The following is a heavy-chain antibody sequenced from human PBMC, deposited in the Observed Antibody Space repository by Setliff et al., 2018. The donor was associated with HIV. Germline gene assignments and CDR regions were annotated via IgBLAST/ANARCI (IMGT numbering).Heavy chain of an antibody. Sequence: SETLSLTCTVSDGSVRSSSYYWGWIRQPPGKGLEWIGSIYYSGSAYYNPSLKSRVTISVDTSKNQFSLKLNSVTAADTAVFYCARHRVITGSFDYWGQGTLVTVSS. CDR2: IYYSGSA. CDR1: DGSVRSSSYY. D-gene: IGHD3-10*01. V-gene: IGHV4-39*01. J-gene: IGHJ4*02. CDR3: ARHRVITGSFDY.